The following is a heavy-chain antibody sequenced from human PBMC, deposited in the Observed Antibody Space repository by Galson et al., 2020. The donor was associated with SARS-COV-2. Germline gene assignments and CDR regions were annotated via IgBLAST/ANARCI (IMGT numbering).Heavy chain of an antibody. J-gene: IGHJ3*02. V-gene: IGHV3-30*02. D-gene: IGHD3-3*01. CDR1: GFTFSSYG. CDR3: AKEDYDFWSGYHDAVDI. Sequence: GGSLRLSCAASGFTFSSYGMHWVRQAPGKGLEWVAFIRYDGSNKYYADSVKGRFTISRDNSKNTLYLQMNSLRAEDTAVYYCAKEDYDFWSGYHDAVDIWGQGTMVTVSS. CDR2: IRYDGSNK.